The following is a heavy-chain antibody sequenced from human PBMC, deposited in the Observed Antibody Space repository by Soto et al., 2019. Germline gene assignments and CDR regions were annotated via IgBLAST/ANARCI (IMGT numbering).Heavy chain of an antibody. CDR2: IRGDALTT. D-gene: IGHD3-10*01. CDR1: GFTFISYS. V-gene: IGHV3-23*01. CDR3: TKRVVGGPFSH. Sequence: PWGSLRISCAASGFTFISYSITWVRQAPGKGLEWVSIIRGDALTTFYGDSVKGRFTISRDNSKNTLYLQMNSLRAEGTAVYYCTKRVVGGPFSHWGQGTLVTVSS. J-gene: IGHJ1*01.